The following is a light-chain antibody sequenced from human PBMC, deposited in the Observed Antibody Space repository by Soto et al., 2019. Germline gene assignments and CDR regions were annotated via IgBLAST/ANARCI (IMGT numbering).Light chain of an antibody. Sequence: QSVLTQPPSASGTPGQRVTISCSGSSSNIGSNTVNWYQQLPGTAPKLLIYSNDQRPSGVPDRFSGSESGTSASLAISGLQSEVEADYYCAAWDDSLNGWVFGGGTKLTVL. CDR3: AAWDDSLNGWV. V-gene: IGLV1-44*01. CDR2: SND. CDR1: SSNIGSNT. J-gene: IGLJ3*02.